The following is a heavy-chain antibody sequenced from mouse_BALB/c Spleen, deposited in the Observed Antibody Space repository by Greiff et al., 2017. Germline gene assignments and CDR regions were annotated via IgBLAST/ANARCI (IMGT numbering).Heavy chain of an antibody. CDR3: TRNYYGYAWFAY. Sequence: QVQLKQSGAELAKPGASVKMSCKASGYTFTSYWMHWVKQRPGQGLEWIGYINPSTGYTEYNQKFKDKATLTADKSSSTAYMQLSSLTSEDSAVYYCTRNYYGYAWFAYWGQGTLVTVSA. D-gene: IGHD2-2*01. CDR2: INPSTGYT. J-gene: IGHJ3*01. V-gene: IGHV1-7*01. CDR1: GYTFTSYW.